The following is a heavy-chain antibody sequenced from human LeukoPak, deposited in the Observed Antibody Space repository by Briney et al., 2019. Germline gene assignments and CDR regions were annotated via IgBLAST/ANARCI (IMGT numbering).Heavy chain of an antibody. V-gene: IGHV3-21*01. D-gene: IGHD6-19*01. CDR1: GFTFSSYS. CDR2: IRSSSSYI. CDR3: ARDLGIAVAGPVLGLDY. J-gene: IGHJ4*02. Sequence: GGSLRLSCAASGFTFSSYSMNWVRQAPGKGREWVSSIRSSSSYIYYADSVKGRFTISRDNAKNSLYLQMNSLRAEDTAVYYCARDLGIAVAGPVLGLDYWGQGTLVTVSS.